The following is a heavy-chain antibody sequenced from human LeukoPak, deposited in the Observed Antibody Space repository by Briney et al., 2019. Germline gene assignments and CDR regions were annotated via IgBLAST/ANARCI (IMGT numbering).Heavy chain of an antibody. Sequence: SETLSLTCAVYGGSFSGYYWSWLRQPPGKGLEWLGEINHSGSTNYNPSLKSRVTISVDTSKNQFSLKLSSVTAADTAVYYCAREGLRYYYDRSGYPPSYWGQGTLVTVSS. CDR3: AREGLRYYYDRSGYPPSY. CDR2: INHSGST. J-gene: IGHJ4*02. D-gene: IGHD3-22*01. CDR1: GGSFSGYY. V-gene: IGHV4-34*01.